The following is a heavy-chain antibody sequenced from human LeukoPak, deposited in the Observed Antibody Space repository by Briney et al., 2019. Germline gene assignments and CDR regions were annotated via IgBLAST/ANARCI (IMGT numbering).Heavy chain of an antibody. Sequence: GGSLRLSCAASGFTFSTYWMHWVRHAPGKGLVWVSRINSDGSSTNYADSVKGRFTISRDNAKNTLYLQMNSLRAEDTAVYYCARERKTYYFDYWGQGTLVTVSS. CDR1: GFTFSTYW. J-gene: IGHJ4*02. V-gene: IGHV3-74*01. CDR2: INSDGSST. CDR3: ARERKTYYFDY.